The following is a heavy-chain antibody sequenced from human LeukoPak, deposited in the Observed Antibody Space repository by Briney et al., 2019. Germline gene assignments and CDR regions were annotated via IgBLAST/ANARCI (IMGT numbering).Heavy chain of an antibody. CDR2: INDSGST. J-gene: IGHJ5*02. V-gene: IGHV4-34*01. CDR3: ARGGMIAAAGYSLNWFDP. Sequence: SETLSLTCAVYGGSFSGYYWSWIRQPPGKGLEWIGEINDSGSTNYNPALKSRVTISVDTSKNHFSLKLSSVTAADTAVYYCARGGMIAAAGYSLNWFDPWGQGTLVTVSS. CDR1: GGSFSGYY. D-gene: IGHD6-13*01.